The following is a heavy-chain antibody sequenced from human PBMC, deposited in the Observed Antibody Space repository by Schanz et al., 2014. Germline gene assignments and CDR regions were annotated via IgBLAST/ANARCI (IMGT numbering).Heavy chain of an antibody. Sequence: VQLVESGGGLVQPGGSLRLSCAASGFTFSDYYMSWIRQAPGKGLEWVSYISSSGSTIYYADSVKGRFTISRDNSINTLSLQMNSLSADDTAVYYCAKGQGAVINNWYFDLWGRGTLVTVSS. D-gene: IGHD2-21*01. CDR3: AKGQGAVINNWYFDL. V-gene: IGHV3-11*01. CDR2: ISSSGSTI. CDR1: GFTFSDYY. J-gene: IGHJ2*01.